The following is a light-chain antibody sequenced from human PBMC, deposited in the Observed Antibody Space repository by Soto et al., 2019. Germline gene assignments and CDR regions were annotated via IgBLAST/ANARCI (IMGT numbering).Light chain of an antibody. V-gene: IGKV3-20*01. CDR1: QSVSSSY. Sequence: EIVLTQSPGTLSLSPGERATLSCRASQSVSSSYLAGYQQKPGQAPRLLIYGASSRTTGNTDSFSGSGSGTDFSLTISRLEPEDVGVYFCQQYYSSPPIFTFGPGTKVDIK. CDR2: GAS. J-gene: IGKJ3*01. CDR3: QQYYSSPPIFT.